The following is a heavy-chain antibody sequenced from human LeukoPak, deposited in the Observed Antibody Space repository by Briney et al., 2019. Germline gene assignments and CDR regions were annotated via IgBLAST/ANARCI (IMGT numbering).Heavy chain of an antibody. CDR1: GGFISSSGYY. V-gene: IGHV4-39*01. J-gene: IGHJ6*03. CDR3: AVLTDPYVVYMDV. CDR2: GYYIGTT. Sequence: SETLSLTCSVSGGFISSSGYYWGWIRQPPGKGLEWIGTGYYIGTTHYNPSLKSRVTISADTSKNQFSLKLSSVTAADTAVYYCAVLTDPYVVYMDVWGKGTTVTVAS. D-gene: IGHD2-15*01.